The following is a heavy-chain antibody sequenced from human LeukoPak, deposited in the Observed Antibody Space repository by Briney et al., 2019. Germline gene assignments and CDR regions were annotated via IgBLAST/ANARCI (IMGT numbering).Heavy chain of an antibody. Sequence: PGGSLRLSCAASGFTFSSYAMHWVRQAPGKGLEWVAVISYDGSNKYYADSVKGRFTISRDNSKNTRYLQMNSLRAEDTAVYYCAMTTVTNFDYWGQGTLVTVSS. V-gene: IGHV3-30-3*01. D-gene: IGHD4-17*01. CDR3: AMTTVTNFDY. CDR2: ISYDGSNK. CDR1: GFTFSSYA. J-gene: IGHJ4*02.